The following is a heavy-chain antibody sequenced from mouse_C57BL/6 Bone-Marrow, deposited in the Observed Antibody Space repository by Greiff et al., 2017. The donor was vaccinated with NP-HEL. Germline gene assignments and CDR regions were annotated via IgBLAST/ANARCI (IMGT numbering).Heavy chain of an antibody. CDR3: ARNYYGSSSYWYFDV. J-gene: IGHJ1*03. Sequence: VQLQQPGAELVKPGASVKLSCKASGYTFTSYRMHWVKQRPGQGLEWIGMIHPNSGSTNYNEKFKSKATLTVDKSSSTAYMQLSSLTSEDSAVYYCARNYYGSSSYWYFDVWGTGTTVTVSS. V-gene: IGHV1-64*01. CDR2: IHPNSGST. CDR1: GYTFTSYR. D-gene: IGHD1-1*01.